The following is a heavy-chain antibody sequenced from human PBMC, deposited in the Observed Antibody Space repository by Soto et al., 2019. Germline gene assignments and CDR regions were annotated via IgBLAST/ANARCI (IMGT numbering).Heavy chain of an antibody. CDR1: GFTFSSYS. CDR2: ISSSSSYI. J-gene: IGHJ3*02. V-gene: IGHV3-21*01. D-gene: IGHD6-19*01. CDR3: ARSTTVYSSGWYRLDAFDI. Sequence: GGSLRLSCAASGFTFSSYSMNWVRQAPGKGLEWVSSISSSSSYIYYADSVKGRFTISRDNAKNSLYLQMNSLRAEDTAVYYCARSTTVYSSGWYRLDAFDIWGQGTTVTVSS.